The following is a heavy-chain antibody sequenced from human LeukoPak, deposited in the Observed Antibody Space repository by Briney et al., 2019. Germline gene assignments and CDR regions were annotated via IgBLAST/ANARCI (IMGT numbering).Heavy chain of an antibody. J-gene: IGHJ3*02. CDR1: GFTFSSYG. CDR3: ASLAAGNHDRSGYYSTYDAFDI. CDR2: ISYDGSNK. D-gene: IGHD3-22*01. Sequence: GGSLRLSCAASGFTFSSYGMHWVRQAPGKGLEWVAVISYDGSNKYYADSVKGRFTISRDNSKNTLYLQMNSLRAEDTAVYYCASLAAGNHDRSGYYSTYDAFDIWGQGTMVTVSS. V-gene: IGHV3-30*03.